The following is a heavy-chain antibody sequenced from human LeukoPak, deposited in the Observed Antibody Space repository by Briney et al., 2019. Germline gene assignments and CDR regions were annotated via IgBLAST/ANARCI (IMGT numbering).Heavy chain of an antibody. CDR1: GGSISSYY. D-gene: IGHD4-17*01. CDR2: IYYSGST. V-gene: IGHV4-59*12. CDR3: ARLPTDYGSDY. Sequence: SETPSLTCTVSGGSISSYYWSWIRQPPGKGLEWIGYIYYSGSTYYNPSLKSRVTISVDTSKNQFSLKLSSVTAADTAVYYCARLPTDYGSDYWGQGTLVTVSS. J-gene: IGHJ4*02.